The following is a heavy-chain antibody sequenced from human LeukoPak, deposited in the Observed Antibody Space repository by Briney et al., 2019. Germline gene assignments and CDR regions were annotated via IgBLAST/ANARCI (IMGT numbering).Heavy chain of an antibody. V-gene: IGHV3-7*01. Sequence: GGSLRLSCVASGLSFGNYWMDWVRQAPGKGLEWVGNIKQDGSEKYYVDSVKGRFTFSRDNAKNSLYLDMNSLRVEDTAIYYCTRDFDPWGQGTLVTVSS. J-gene: IGHJ5*02. CDR1: GLSFGNYW. CDR2: IKQDGSEK. CDR3: TRDFDP.